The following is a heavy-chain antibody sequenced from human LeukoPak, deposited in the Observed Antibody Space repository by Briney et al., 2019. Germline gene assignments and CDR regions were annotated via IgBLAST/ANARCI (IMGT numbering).Heavy chain of an antibody. CDR3: ARLRYNDFWSGHWKYYYYMDV. J-gene: IGHJ6*03. V-gene: IGHV3-30*04. D-gene: IGHD3-3*01. Sequence: GGSLRLSCAASGFTFSSYAMHWVRQAPGKGLEWVAVISYDGSNKYYADSVKGRFTISRDNSKNTLYLQMNSLRAEDTAVYYCARLRYNDFWSGHWKYYYYMDVWGKGTTVTVSS. CDR2: ISYDGSNK. CDR1: GFTFSSYA.